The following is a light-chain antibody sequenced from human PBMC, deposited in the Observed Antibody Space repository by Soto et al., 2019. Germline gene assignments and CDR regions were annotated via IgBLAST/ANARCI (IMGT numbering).Light chain of an antibody. J-gene: IGKJ4*01. V-gene: IGKV1-33*01. Sequence: DIQMTQSPSYLSASVGDRVTITCHASQDISNYLNWYQQTREKAPKXLNYDACNLETGVPSRFSGSGSGTDFTFTSSILQPEDIVTCDRQHYDNVPLTFGGGTKVDIK. CDR2: DAC. CDR3: QHYDNVPLT. CDR1: QDISNY.